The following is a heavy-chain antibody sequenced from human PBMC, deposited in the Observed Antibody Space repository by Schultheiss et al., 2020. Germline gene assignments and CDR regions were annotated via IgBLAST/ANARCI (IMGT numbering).Heavy chain of an antibody. CDR1: GFTFSSYW. V-gene: IGHV3-74*01. J-gene: IGHJ4*02. Sequence: GGSLRLSCAASGFTFSSYWMHWVRQAPGKGLVWVSRINSDGSSTSYADSVKGRFTISRDNAKNTLYLQMNSLRPEDTALYYCTKGRSTSCFSPQDFWGQGTQVTVSS. D-gene: IGHD2-2*01. CDR3: TKGRSTSCFSPQDF. CDR2: INSDGSST.